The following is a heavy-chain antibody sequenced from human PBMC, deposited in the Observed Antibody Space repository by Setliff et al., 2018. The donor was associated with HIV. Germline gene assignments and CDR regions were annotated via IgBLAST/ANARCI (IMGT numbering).Heavy chain of an antibody. CDR1: GGSISTTTYY. J-gene: IGHJ4*02. CDR2: IIYSGSP. V-gene: IGHV4-39*01. D-gene: IGHD1-1*01. CDR3: ARQKGNAGTFFDS. Sequence: PSETLSLTCTVSGGSISTTTYYWGWIRQPPGRGLEWIGTIIYSGSPYYSPSLESRVTISADSSKNQFSLKLSSVTAADTAVYYCARQKGNAGTFFDSWGPGTLVT.